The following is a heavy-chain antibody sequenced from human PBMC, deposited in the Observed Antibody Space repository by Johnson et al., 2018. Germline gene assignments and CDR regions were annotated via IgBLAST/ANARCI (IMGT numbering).Heavy chain of an antibody. Sequence: VQLVQSGAAVKKPGSSVKVSCKASGGTFSSYAISWVRQAPGQGLEWMGGIIPIFGTANYAQKFPGRVMITADASTSTDYMELSCLSSEDTSVYYCARGGRRYYDSRNMDVWGQGTTVTVSS. V-gene: IGHV1-69*01. CDR3: ARGGRRYYDSRNMDV. CDR1: GGTFSSYA. D-gene: IGHD3-22*01. CDR2: IIPIFGTA. J-gene: IGHJ6*02.